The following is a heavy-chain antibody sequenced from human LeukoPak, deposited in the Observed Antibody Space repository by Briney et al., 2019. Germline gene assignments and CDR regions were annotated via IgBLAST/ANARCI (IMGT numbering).Heavy chain of an antibody. CDR1: GFTFSSYS. V-gene: IGHV3-48*01. CDR2: ISSSSSTI. J-gene: IGHJ4*02. D-gene: IGHD3-22*01. Sequence: HPGGSLRLSCAASGFTFSSYSMNWVRQAPGKGLEWVSHISSSSSTIYYADSVKGRFTISRDNAGNSLYLQMNSLRAEDTAVYYCARGLVVTGYYDGSGHRDFDYWGQGTLVTVSS. CDR3: ARGLVVTGYYDGSGHRDFDY.